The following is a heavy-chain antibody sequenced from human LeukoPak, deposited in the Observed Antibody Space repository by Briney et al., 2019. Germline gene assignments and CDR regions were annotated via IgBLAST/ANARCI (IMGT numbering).Heavy chain of an antibody. V-gene: IGHV4-59*11. Sequence: PSETLSLTCSVSGGSISSHYWSWIRQPPGKGLEWIGYIYYSGSSKYNPSLKSRVTISVDTSKNQFSLKLSSVTAADTGVYYCARGGTTVTPGLLWFDPWGQGTLVTVSS. CDR3: ARGGTTVTPGLLWFDP. D-gene: IGHD4-17*01. CDR2: IYYSGSS. J-gene: IGHJ5*02. CDR1: GGSISSHY.